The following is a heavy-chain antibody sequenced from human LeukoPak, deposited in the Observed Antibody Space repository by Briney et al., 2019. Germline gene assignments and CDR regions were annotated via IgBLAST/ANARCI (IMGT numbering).Heavy chain of an antibody. CDR2: INPNSGGT. D-gene: IGHD1-1*01. J-gene: IGHJ5*02. CDR3: ARDRVQLERRGLEVKSLLPT. V-gene: IGHV1-2*06. CDR1: GYTFTGYY. Sequence: ASVKVSCKASGYTFTGYYMHWVRQAPGQGLEWMGRINPNSGGTNYAQKFQGRVTMTRDTSISTAYMELSRLRSDDTAVYYCARDRVQLERRGLEVKSLLPTWGQGTLVTVSS.